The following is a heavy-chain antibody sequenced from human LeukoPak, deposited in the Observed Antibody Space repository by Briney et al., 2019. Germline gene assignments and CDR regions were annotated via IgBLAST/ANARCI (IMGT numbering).Heavy chain of an antibody. Sequence: SETLSLTCAVYGGSFSGYYWSWIRQPPGKGLEWIGEINHSGSTNYNPSLKSRVTISVDTSKNQFSLKLSSVTAADTAVYYCARMDYDILTGSPNAFDIWGQGTMVTVSS. CDR3: ARMDYDILTGSPNAFDI. V-gene: IGHV4-34*01. D-gene: IGHD3-9*01. J-gene: IGHJ3*02. CDR1: GGSFSGYY. CDR2: INHSGST.